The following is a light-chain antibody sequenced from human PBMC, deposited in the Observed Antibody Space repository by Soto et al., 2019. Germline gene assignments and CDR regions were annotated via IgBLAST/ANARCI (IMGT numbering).Light chain of an antibody. CDR1: SGDVGSYNF. V-gene: IGLV2-8*01. CDR2: EVT. Sequence: QSVLTQPPSASGSPGQSVTISCTGTSGDVGSYNFVSWYQQLPGKAPKLIIYEVTKRPSGVPDRFSGSRSGNTASLTVSGRQAEDEAVYYCTSYGGPTVPYVFGGGTKLTVL. J-gene: IGLJ1*01. CDR3: TSYGGPTVPYV.